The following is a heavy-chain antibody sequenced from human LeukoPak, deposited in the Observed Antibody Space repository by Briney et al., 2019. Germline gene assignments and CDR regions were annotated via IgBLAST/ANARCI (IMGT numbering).Heavy chain of an antibody. V-gene: IGHV3-21*01. D-gene: IGHD2-2*01. Sequence: PGGSLRLSCAASGVTFSSYTMNWVRQAPGKGLEWVSSISSSSSYIYYADSVKGRFTISRDNAKNSLYLQMNSLRAEDTAVYYCARDQLVDVVPAAYYYYMDVWGKGTTVTVSS. CDR2: ISSSSSYI. CDR3: ARDQLVDVVPAAYYYYMDV. J-gene: IGHJ6*03. CDR1: GVTFSSYT.